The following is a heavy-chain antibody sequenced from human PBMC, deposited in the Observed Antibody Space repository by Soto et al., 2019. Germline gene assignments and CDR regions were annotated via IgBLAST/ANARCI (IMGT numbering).Heavy chain of an antibody. J-gene: IGHJ6*02. CDR1: GFTFSTYW. Sequence: PGGSLRLSCAASGFTFSTYWMNWVRQAPGKGLEWVANIKQDGSEKYYVDSVKGRFAIPRDNAKDSLFLQMNNLRAEDTAVYYCVRDWSTFWGMDVWGQGTTVTVSS. CDR2: IKQDGSEK. V-gene: IGHV3-7*01. CDR3: VRDWSTFWGMDV.